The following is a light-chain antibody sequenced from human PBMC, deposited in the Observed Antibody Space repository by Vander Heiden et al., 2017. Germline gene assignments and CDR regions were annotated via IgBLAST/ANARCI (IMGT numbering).Light chain of an antibody. CDR1: QDIRKS. J-gene: IGKJ3*01. V-gene: IGKV1-33*01. CDR2: DAS. Sequence: DIQMTQSPSSLSASVGDRVTISCQASQDIRKSLNWYQQKPGKAPKLLIYDASNLETGVPSRFSGSGSGTDFTFAVSSVQPEDIATYYCQQYDKRFTFGPGTKVDIK. CDR3: QQYDKRFT.